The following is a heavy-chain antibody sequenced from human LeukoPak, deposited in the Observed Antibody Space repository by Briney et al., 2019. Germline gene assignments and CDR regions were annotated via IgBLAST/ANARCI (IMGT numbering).Heavy chain of an antibody. CDR2: ISGSGGST. Sequence: GGSLRLPCAASGFTFTDYAMTWVRQAPGKGLEWVSAISGSGGSTYYADSVKGRFTISRDNAKNTLFLQMNNLRAEDTAVYYCAKDPHHDAFDIWGQGTMVTVSS. J-gene: IGHJ3*02. CDR1: GFTFTDYA. CDR3: AKDPHHDAFDI. V-gene: IGHV3-23*01.